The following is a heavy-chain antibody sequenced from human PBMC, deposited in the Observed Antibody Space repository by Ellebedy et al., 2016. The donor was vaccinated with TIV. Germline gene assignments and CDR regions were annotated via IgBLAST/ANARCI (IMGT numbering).Heavy chain of an antibody. D-gene: IGHD5-12*01. CDR3: ARHSGYHLQGYFDL. Sequence: ASVKVSCKASGGTFSSYAMSWVRQAPGQGLEWMGGIIGMFGTANYAQKFQGRITITAEEFTSTAYMELSSLSSEDTAVYYCARHSGYHLQGYFDLWGRGTLVTISS. CDR2: IIGMFGTA. CDR1: GGTFSSYA. V-gene: IGHV1-69*13. J-gene: IGHJ2*01.